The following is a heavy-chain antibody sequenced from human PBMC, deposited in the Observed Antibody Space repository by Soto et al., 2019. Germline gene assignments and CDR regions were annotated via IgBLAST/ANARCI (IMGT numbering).Heavy chain of an antibody. Sequence: GGSLRLSCAASGFTLRSYWMHWVRQAPGGGLVWVSRIDGSGSNTFYADSVKGRFTTSRDNAKNTLYLQMNNLSPEDTAVYYCARNLNGYGNWDYWGQGNLVTVSS. V-gene: IGHV3-74*01. CDR3: ARNLNGYGNWDY. J-gene: IGHJ4*02. D-gene: IGHD1-1*01. CDR1: GFTLRSYW. CDR2: IDGSGSNT.